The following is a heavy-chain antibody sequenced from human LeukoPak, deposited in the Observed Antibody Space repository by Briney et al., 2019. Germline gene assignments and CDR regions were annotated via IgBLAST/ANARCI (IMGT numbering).Heavy chain of an antibody. Sequence: PGGSLRLSCAASGFTFSSYAMSWVRQAPGKGLEWVSAISGSGGSTYYADSVKGRFTISRDNSKNTLYLQTNSLRAEDTAVYYCAKDRGRYSSSWDFDYWGQGTLVTVSS. CDR2: ISGSGGST. CDR3: AKDRGRYSSSWDFDY. CDR1: GFTFSSYA. J-gene: IGHJ4*02. V-gene: IGHV3-23*01. D-gene: IGHD6-6*01.